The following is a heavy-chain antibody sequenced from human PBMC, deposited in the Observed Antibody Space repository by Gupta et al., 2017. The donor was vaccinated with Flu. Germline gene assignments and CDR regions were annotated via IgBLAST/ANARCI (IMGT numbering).Heavy chain of an antibody. V-gene: IGHV1-2*02. CDR3: ARELYRAARPLGPGGY. Sequence: GAEVKKPGASVKVSCKASGYTFTGYYMHWVRQAPGQGLEWMGWINPNSGGTNYAQKFQGRVTMTRDTSISTAYMELSRLRSDDTAVYYCARELYRAARPLGPGGYWGQGTLVTVSS. D-gene: IGHD6-6*01. J-gene: IGHJ4*02. CDR2: INPNSGGT. CDR1: GYTFTGYY.